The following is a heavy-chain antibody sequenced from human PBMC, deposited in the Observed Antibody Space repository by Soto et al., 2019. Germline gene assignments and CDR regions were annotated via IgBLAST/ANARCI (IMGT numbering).Heavy chain of an antibody. CDR2: ISGSGGST. CDR3: AKRDLVVAASVYYYYGMDV. D-gene: IGHD2-15*01. V-gene: IGHV3-23*01. Sequence: GGSLRLSCAASGFTFSSYAMSWVRQAPGKGLEWVSAISGSGGSTYYADYVKGRFTISRDNSKNTLYLQMNSLRAEDTAVYYCAKRDLVVAASVYYYYGMDVWGQGTTVTVSS. CDR1: GFTFSSYA. J-gene: IGHJ6*02.